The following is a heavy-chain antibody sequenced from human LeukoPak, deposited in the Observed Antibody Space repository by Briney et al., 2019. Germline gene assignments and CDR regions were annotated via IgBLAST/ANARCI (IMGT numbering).Heavy chain of an antibody. V-gene: IGHV3-23*01. J-gene: IGHJ6*02. CDR2: ISGSGGST. CDR1: GFTFSSYA. D-gene: IGHD4-17*01. Sequence: GGSLRLSCAASGFTFSSYAMSWVRQAPGKGLEWVSAISGSGGSTYYADSVKGRFTISRDNSKNTLYLQMNSLRVEDTAVYYCAKDLRFDNYGDYDDNGMDVWGQGTTVTVSS. CDR3: AKDLRFDNYGDYDDNGMDV.